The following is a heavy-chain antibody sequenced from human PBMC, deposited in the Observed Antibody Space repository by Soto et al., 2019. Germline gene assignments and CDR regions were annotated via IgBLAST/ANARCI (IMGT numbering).Heavy chain of an antibody. V-gene: IGHV5-51*01. CDR1: GHRFTSYW. J-gene: IGHJ3*02. CDR3: ARPYYDSSGFDAFDI. CDR2: IYHGESDT. Sequence: XEALKIPWKGFGHRFTSYWIGRVRQMPGKGLEWMGIIYHGESDTRYSPSFKGQVTISADKSISTAYLQWSSLKASETAMYYCARPYYDSSGFDAFDIWGQGTMVTVSS. D-gene: IGHD3-22*01.